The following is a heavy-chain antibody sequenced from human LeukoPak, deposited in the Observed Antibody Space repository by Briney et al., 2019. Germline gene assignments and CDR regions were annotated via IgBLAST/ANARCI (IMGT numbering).Heavy chain of an antibody. CDR2: VIWYNGHT. V-gene: IGHV1-18*01. D-gene: IGHD4-17*01. J-gene: IGHJ3*02. CDR1: GYSFTNYV. CDR3: ARENDYGDYAGAFDI. Sequence: ASVKVSCKASGYSFTNYVFSWVRQAPGQGREWMGWVIWYNGHTKYAQNLQGRVTMTRDTSTGTVYMELRRLRSDDTAVYYCARENDYGDYAGAFDIWGQGTMVTVSA.